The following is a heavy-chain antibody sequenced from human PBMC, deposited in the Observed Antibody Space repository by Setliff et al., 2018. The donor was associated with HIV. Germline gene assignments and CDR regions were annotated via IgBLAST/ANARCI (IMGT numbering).Heavy chain of an antibody. CDR1: EYNFTKYS. CDR2: INGGNGNT. D-gene: IGHD2-2*01. CDR3: ARERRGCTSNSCYVDAFDL. Sequence: ASVKVSCKASEYNFTKYSMHWVRQAPGQSLEWMGWINGGNGNTKYSQKFLARVTFTRDTSASTAYMVLSSLRSEDTAVYYCARERRGCTSNSCYVDAFDLWGQGTMVTVSS. J-gene: IGHJ3*01. V-gene: IGHV1-3*01.